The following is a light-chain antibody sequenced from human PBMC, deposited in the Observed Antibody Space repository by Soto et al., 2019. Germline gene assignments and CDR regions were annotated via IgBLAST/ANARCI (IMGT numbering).Light chain of an antibody. CDR1: SSDVGSYNY. CDR2: DVS. V-gene: IGLV2-14*01. J-gene: IGLJ2*01. CDR3: SSYTTSRTDVV. Sequence: QSALTQPASVSGSPGQSITLSCTGTSSDVGSYNYVSWYQQYPGKAPKLLIYDVSNRPSGVSYRFSGSKSGNTASLTISGLQAEDEADYYCSSYTTSRTDVVFGGGTKLTVL.